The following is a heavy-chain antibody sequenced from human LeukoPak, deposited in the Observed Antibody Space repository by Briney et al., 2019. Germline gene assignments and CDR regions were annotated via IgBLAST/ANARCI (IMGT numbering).Heavy chain of an antibody. CDR2: ISYSGST. CDR3: ARHRDGHYYDY. D-gene: IGHD5-24*01. J-gene: IGHJ4*02. CDR1: GGSISRYY. V-gene: IGHV4-59*08. Sequence: PSETLSLTCTFSGGSISRYYWSWIRQPPGKGLEWIGYISYSGSTNYNPSLKSRVTISVDTSKNQFSLKLSSVTAADTAVYYCARHRDGHYYDYWGQGTLVTVSS.